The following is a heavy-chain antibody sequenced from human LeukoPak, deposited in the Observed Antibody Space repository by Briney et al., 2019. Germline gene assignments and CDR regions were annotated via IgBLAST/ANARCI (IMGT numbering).Heavy chain of an antibody. Sequence: GGSLRLSCAASGLTFSYYAMSWVRQTPGKGLEWVSGISGSGYSTYYADSVKGRFTISRDNSKNTLFLQMNSLRAEDTAVYYCAKGPLIEVAGTTWDHWGQGTLVTVSS. CDR1: GLTFSYYA. J-gene: IGHJ4*02. V-gene: IGHV3-23*01. CDR2: ISGSGYST. CDR3: AKGPLIEVAGTTWDH. D-gene: IGHD6-19*01.